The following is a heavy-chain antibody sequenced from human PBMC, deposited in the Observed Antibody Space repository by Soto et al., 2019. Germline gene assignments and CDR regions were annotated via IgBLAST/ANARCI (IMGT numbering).Heavy chain of an antibody. CDR3: ARGLWFGELTNPYYYYGMDV. V-gene: IGHV1-69*13. J-gene: IGHJ6*02. D-gene: IGHD3-10*01. Sequence: ASVKVSCKASGGTFSSYAISWVRQAPGQGLEWMGGIIPIFGTANYAQKFQGRVTITADESTSTAYMELSSLRSEDTAVYYCARGLWFGELTNPYYYYGMDVWGQGTTVTVSS. CDR1: GGTFSSYA. CDR2: IIPIFGTA.